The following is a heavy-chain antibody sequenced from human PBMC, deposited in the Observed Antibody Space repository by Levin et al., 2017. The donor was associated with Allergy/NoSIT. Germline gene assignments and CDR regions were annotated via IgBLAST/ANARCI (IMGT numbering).Heavy chain of an antibody. CDR3: ARALIVGATSGGDY. Sequence: GESLKISCVASEFTFSSHWMYWVRQAPGKGLVWVSDINEDGSSKRYADSVKGRFTVSRDNAKNTLFLEMNSLRAEDTAVYYCARALIVGATSGGDYWGQGILVTVSS. CDR2: INEDGSSK. J-gene: IGHJ4*02. V-gene: IGHV3-74*01. CDR1: EFTFSSHW. D-gene: IGHD1-26*01.